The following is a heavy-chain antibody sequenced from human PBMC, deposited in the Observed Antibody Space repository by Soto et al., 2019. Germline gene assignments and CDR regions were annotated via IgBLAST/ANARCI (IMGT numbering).Heavy chain of an antibody. V-gene: IGHV3-33*01. CDR3: AREGDYYYYYGMDV. J-gene: IGHJ6*02. CDR2: IWYDGSNK. CDR1: GFTFSSYG. Sequence: GGSLRLSCAASGFTFSSYGMHWVRQAPGKGLEWVAVIWYDGSNKYYADSVKGRFTISRDNSKNTLYLQMNSLRAEDTAVYYCAREGDYYYYYGMDVRGQGTTVTVSS.